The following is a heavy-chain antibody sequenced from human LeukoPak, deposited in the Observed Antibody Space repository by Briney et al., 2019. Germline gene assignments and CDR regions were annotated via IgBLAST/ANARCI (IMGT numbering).Heavy chain of an antibody. CDR1: GGSISSYS. Sequence: SETLSLTCTVSGGSISSYSWSWIRQPPGKGLEWIGYIYHSGSTYYNPSLKSRVTISVDRSKNQFSLKLSSVTAADTAVYYCASDDGGNSFDYWGQGTLVTVSS. V-gene: IGHV4-30-2*01. D-gene: IGHD4-23*01. CDR2: IYHSGST. J-gene: IGHJ4*02. CDR3: ASDDGGNSFDY.